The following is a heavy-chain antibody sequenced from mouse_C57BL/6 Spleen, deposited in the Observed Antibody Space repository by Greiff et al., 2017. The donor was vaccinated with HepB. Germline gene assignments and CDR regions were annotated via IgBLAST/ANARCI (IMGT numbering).Heavy chain of an antibody. CDR2: ISDGGSST. CDR3: AREAQLGAMDY. V-gene: IGHV5-4*01. D-gene: IGHD3-1*01. Sequence: EVMLVESGGGLVKPGGSLKLSCAASGFTFSSYAMSWVRQTPDKRLEWVATISDGGSSTYYPDNVEGRFTISRDNAKNHLYLQMSHLKSEDTAMYYCAREAQLGAMDYWGQGTSVTVSS. J-gene: IGHJ4*01. CDR1: GFTFSSYA.